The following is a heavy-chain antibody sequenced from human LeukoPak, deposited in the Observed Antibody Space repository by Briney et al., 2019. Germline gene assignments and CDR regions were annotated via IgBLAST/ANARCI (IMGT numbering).Heavy chain of an antibody. J-gene: IGHJ4*02. CDR3: ARDYGGHYFDY. D-gene: IGHD4-23*01. V-gene: IGHV4-39*01. CDR2: IYYSGST. CDR1: GGSIGSSSYY. Sequence: SETLSLTCTVSGGSIGSSSYYWGWIRQPSGKGLEWIGSIYYSGSTYYNPSLKSRVTISVDTSKNQFSLKLSSVTAADTAVYYCARDYGGHYFDYWGQGTLVTVSS.